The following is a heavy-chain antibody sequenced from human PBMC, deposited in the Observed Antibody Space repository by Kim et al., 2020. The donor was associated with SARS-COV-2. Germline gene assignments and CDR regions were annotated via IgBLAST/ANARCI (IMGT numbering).Heavy chain of an antibody. CDR1: GGSISSSSYY. D-gene: IGHD2-8*01. J-gene: IGHJ5*02. CDR2: IYYSGST. Sequence: SETLSLTCTVSGGSISSSSYYWGWIRQPPGKGLEWIGSIYYSGSTYYNPSLKSRVTISVDTSKNQFSLKLSSVTAADTAVYYCAREGEYCTNGVCYPRGQNWFDPWGQGTLVTVSS. V-gene: IGHV4-39*02. CDR3: AREGEYCTNGVCYPRGQNWFDP.